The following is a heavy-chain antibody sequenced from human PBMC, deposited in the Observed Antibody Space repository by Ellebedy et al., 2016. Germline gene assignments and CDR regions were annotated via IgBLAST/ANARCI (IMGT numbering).Heavy chain of an antibody. D-gene: IGHD3-22*01. J-gene: IGHJ5*02. CDR3: AKDHYDSSGYPVS. Sequence: GESLKISCAASGFTFSSYGMHWVRQAPGKGLEWVAVISYDGSNKYYADSVKGRFTISRDNSKNTLYLQMNSLRAEDTAVYYCAKDHYDSSGYPVSWGQGTLVTVSS. CDR2: ISYDGSNK. V-gene: IGHV3-30*18. CDR1: GFTFSSYG.